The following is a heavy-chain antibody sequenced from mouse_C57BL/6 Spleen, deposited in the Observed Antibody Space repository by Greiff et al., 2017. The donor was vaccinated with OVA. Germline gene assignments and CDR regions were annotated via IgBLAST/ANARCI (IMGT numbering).Heavy chain of an antibody. V-gene: IGHV5-9-1*02. CDR2: ISSGGDYI. CDR3: TRVNWDEGYFDV. CDR1: GFTFSSYA. Sequence: EVKLMESGEGLVKPGGSLKLSCAASGFTFSSYAMSWVRQTPEKRLEWVAYISSGGDYIYYADTVKGRFTISRDNARNTLYLQMSSLKSEDTAMYYCTRVNWDEGYFDVWGTGTTVTVSS. D-gene: IGHD4-1*01. J-gene: IGHJ1*03.